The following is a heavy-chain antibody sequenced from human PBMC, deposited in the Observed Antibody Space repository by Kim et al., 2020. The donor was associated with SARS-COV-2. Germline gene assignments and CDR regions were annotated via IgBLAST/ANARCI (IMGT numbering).Heavy chain of an antibody. V-gene: IGHV5-10-1*01. CDR2: IDPSDSYT. CDR3: ARNDMLVPRGGDFEY. D-gene: IGHD2-15*01. Sequence: GESLKISCKGSGYSFTSYWISWVRQMPGKGLEWMGRIDPSDSYTNYSPSFQGHVTISADKSISTAYLQWSSLKASDTAMYYCARNDMLVPRGGDFEYWGQGTLVTVSS. CDR1: GYSFTSYW. J-gene: IGHJ4*02.